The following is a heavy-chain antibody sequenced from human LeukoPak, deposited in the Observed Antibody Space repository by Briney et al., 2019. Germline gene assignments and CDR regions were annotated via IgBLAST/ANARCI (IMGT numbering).Heavy chain of an antibody. J-gene: IGHJ4*02. CDR1: GGSISSGGYS. CDR2: IYHSGST. CDR3: ARHVVTATPFDY. Sequence: PSETLSLTCAVSGGSISSGGYSWSWIRQPPGKGLEWIGYIYHSGSTYYNPSLKSRVTISVDRSKNQFSLKLSSVTAADTAVYYCARHVVTATPFDYWGQGTLVTVSS. V-gene: IGHV4-30-2*01. D-gene: IGHD2-21*02.